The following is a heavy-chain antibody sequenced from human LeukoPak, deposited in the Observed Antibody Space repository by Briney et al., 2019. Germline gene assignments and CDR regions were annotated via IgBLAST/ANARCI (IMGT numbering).Heavy chain of an antibody. CDR2: IIPIFGTA. D-gene: IGHD3-10*01. V-gene: IGHV1-69*13. CDR1: GGTFSSYA. CDR3: ARDLSYNGITMVRGALFN. J-gene: IGHJ4*02. Sequence: GASVKVSCKASGGTFSSYAISWVRQAPGQGLEWMGGIIPIFGTANYAQKFQGRVTITADESTSTAYMELSSLRSEDTAVYYCARDLSYNGITMVRGALFNWGQGTLVTVS.